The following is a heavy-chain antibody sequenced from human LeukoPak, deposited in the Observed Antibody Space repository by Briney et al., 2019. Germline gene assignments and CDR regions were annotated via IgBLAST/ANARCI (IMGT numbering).Heavy chain of an antibody. CDR1: GGSFSGYY. J-gene: IGHJ3*02. V-gene: IGHV4-34*01. D-gene: IGHD3-3*01. Sequence: PSETLSLTCAVYGGSFSGYYWSWIRQPAWKGLEWIGEINHSGSTNYNPSLKSRVTISVDTSKNQFSLKLSSVTAAGTAVYYCARDSITIGIWGQGTMVTVSS. CDR2: INHSGST. CDR3: ARDSITIGI.